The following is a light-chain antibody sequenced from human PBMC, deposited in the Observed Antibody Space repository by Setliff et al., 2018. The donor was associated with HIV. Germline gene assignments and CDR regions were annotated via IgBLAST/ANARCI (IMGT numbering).Light chain of an antibody. CDR2: EVS. CDR1: SSDIGSFNL. CDR3: CSYAGSSTYV. Sequence: QSALTQPASVSGSPGQSITISCTGSSSDIGSFNLVSWYQQHPGKAPKVVIYEVSNRPSGVSNRFSGSKSGNTASLTISGLQAEDEADYYCCSYAGSSTYVFGNGTKV. J-gene: IGLJ1*01. V-gene: IGLV2-23*02.